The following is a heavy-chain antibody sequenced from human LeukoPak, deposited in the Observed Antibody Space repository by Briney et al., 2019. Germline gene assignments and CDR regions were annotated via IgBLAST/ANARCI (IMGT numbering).Heavy chain of an antibody. Sequence: RASVKVSCKASGYTFTGYYMHWVRQAPGQGLEWMGWINPNSGGTNYAQKFQGRVTMTRNTSISTAYMELSSLRSEDTAVYYCASRVTDCGGDCYSYWGQGTLVTVSS. V-gene: IGHV1-2*02. CDR1: GYTFTGYY. CDR3: ASRVTDCGGDCYSY. CDR2: INPNSGGT. J-gene: IGHJ4*02. D-gene: IGHD2-21*02.